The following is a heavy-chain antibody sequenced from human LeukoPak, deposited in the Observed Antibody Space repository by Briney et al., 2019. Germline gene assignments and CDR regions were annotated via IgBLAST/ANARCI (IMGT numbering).Heavy chain of an antibody. CDR2: INPNTGGT. D-gene: IGHD3-10*01. CDR3: ATLLSALETKP. CDR1: GYTFTGYH. J-gene: IGHJ5*02. Sequence: ASVKVSCKASGYTFTGYHMHWVPQAPGQGLEWMGWINPNTGGTNYAQKFQGRVTMTRDTSISTAYMELSRLRSDDTAVYYCATLLSALETKPWGQGTQVTVSS. V-gene: IGHV1-2*02.